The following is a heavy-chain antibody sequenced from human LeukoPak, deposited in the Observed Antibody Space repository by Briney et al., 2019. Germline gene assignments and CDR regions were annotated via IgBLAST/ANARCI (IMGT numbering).Heavy chain of an antibody. V-gene: IGHV3-23*01. J-gene: IGHJ4*02. CDR3: ASAHYFDSSDYYYFDY. CDR2: ISDSGDNT. CDR1: GFTFSNYP. Sequence: GASLRLSCAASGFTFSNYPMSWVRRAPGKGLEWVSGISDSGDNTYYADSVKGRFTISRDNSKNTLYLQMNNLRAEDTAVYYCASAHYFDSSDYYYFDYWGREPWSPSPQ. D-gene: IGHD3-22*01.